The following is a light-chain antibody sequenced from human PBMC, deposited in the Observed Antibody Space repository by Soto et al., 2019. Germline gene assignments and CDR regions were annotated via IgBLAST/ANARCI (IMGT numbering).Light chain of an antibody. V-gene: IGKV3-20*01. CDR3: QQYGTSPWT. Sequence: EMVMTQSPGTLSLSPGERATLSCRASQNVANNYLAWFRQKPGQTPRLLIYGASSRAAGIPDRFSGSGSGTDFTLTISRLEPEDFAVFYCQQYGTSPWTFGQGTKV. CDR1: QNVANNY. J-gene: IGKJ1*01. CDR2: GAS.